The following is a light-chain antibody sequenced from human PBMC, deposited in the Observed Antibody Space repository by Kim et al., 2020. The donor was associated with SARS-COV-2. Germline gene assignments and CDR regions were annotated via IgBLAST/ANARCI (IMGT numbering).Light chain of an antibody. Sequence: PGQSVTISCTGTSSDVGCYNYVSWYQQYPGKAPKVMIYDVTKRPSGVPERFSGSKSGNTASLTVSGLQAEDEADYYCCSYAGSYVVFGGGTQLTVL. J-gene: IGLJ2*01. V-gene: IGLV2-11*01. CDR2: DVT. CDR3: CSYAGSYVV. CDR1: SSDVGCYNY.